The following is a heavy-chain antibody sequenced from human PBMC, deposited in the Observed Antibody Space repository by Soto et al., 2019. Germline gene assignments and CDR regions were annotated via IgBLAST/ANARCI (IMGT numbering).Heavy chain of an antibody. CDR1: GFTFSGSA. CDR3: TRDRARHYYYYYMDV. Sequence: EVQLVESGGGLVQPGGSLKLSCAASGFTFSGSAMHWVRQASGKGLEWVGRIRSKANSYATAYAASVKGRFTISRDDSRNTAYRQMNSLKTEDTAVYYCTRDRARHYYYYYMDVWGKGTTVTVSS. D-gene: IGHD3-10*01. J-gene: IGHJ6*03. CDR2: IRSKANSYAT. V-gene: IGHV3-73*01.